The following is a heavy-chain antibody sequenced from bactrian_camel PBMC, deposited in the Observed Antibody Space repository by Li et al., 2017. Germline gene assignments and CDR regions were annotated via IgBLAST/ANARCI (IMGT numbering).Heavy chain of an antibody. Sequence: HVQLVESGGGSVQTGGSLRLSCTAPGLTSNKCHITWYRQAPGKEREFVSSILINGTTTYADSVKGRFTISQANAKNTLSLQMNNLKPEDTAMYYCTKGENSDGLGYPQYWGQGTQVTVS. V-gene: IGHV3S53*01. D-gene: IGHD5*01. CDR3: TKGENSDGLGYPQY. J-gene: IGHJ4*01. CDR1: GLTSNKC. CDR2: ILINGTT.